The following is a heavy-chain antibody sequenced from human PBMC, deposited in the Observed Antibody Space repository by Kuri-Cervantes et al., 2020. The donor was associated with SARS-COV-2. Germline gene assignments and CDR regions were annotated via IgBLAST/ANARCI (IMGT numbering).Heavy chain of an antibody. Sequence: GSLRLSCAVYGGSFRGYYWSWSRQPPGKGLEWIGKIKHSGSTNYNPSLRSRVTISVDTSKNQFSLKLSSVTAANTAVYYCAREPLGNPEYYFDYWGQGTLVTVSS. CDR2: IKHSGST. D-gene: IGHD1-26*01. V-gene: IGHV4-34*01. CDR1: GGSFRGYY. J-gene: IGHJ4*02. CDR3: AREPLGNPEYYFDY.